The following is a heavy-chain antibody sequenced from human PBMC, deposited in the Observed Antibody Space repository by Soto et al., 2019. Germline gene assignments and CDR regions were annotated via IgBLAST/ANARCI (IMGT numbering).Heavy chain of an antibody. D-gene: IGHD4-17*01. J-gene: IGHJ6*02. Sequence: SVNVSCKASGGTFSSYAISWVRQAPGQGLEWMGGIIPIFGTANYAQKFQGRVTITADKSTSTAYMELSSLRSEDTAVYYCARDGPYGGRPDGYYGMDVWGQGTTVTVSS. CDR1: GGTFSSYA. CDR2: IIPIFGTA. CDR3: ARDGPYGGRPDGYYGMDV. V-gene: IGHV1-69*06.